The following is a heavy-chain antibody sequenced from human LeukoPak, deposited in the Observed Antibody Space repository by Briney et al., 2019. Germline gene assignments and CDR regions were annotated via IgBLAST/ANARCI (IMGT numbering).Heavy chain of an antibody. CDR3: ARHSIAVAGLDY. CDR1: GGSISNYSYY. V-gene: IGHV4-39*01. Sequence: ASETLSLTCTVSGGSISNYSYYWGWIRQPRGKGLEWIGSIYYNGNTYYKLSLKSRVTISVDTSKHQFSLKLSSVTAADTAVYYRARHSIAVAGLDYCGQGTLVTVSS. CDR2: IYYNGNT. J-gene: IGHJ4*02. D-gene: IGHD6-19*01.